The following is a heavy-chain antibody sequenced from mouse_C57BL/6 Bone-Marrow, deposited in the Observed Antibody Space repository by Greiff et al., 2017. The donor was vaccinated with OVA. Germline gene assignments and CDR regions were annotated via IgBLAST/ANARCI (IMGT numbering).Heavy chain of an antibody. J-gene: IGHJ4*01. CDR3: ARLRHYYAMDY. CDR2: IHPNSGST. V-gene: IGHV1-64*01. Sequence: QVQLQQSGAELVKPGASVKLSCKASGYTFTSYWMHWVKQRPGQGLEWIGMIHPNSGSTNYNEKFKSKATLTVDKSSSTAYMQLSSLTSEDSAVYYCARLRHYYAMDYWGQGTSVTVSS. D-gene: IGHD2-12*01. CDR1: GYTFTSYW.